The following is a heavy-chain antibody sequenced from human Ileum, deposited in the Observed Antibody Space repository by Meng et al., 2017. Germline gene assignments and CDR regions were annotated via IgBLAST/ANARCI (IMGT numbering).Heavy chain of an antibody. CDR1: DFSISSGYY. V-gene: IGHV4-38-2*02. CDR3: VRDRGYTGYGPFDS. D-gene: IGHD5-12*01. Sequence: SETLSLTCGVSDFSISSGYYWGWIRQPPGKGLEWIGSVYHSGATYDNPSLKSRVTMSVDTSKKQLSLTLSSVTAADTAVYYCVRDRGYTGYGPFDSWGQGTLVTVSS. J-gene: IGHJ4*02. CDR2: VYHSGAT.